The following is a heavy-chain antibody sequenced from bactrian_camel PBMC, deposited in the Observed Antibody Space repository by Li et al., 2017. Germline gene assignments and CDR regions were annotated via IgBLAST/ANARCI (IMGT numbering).Heavy chain of an antibody. Sequence: LVESGGDLVQPGESLRLSCVASGARTTTFYMSWVRQAPGKELEWVSRITSDGSASYYPDSVKGRFTISRDNTKKELYLQINNLKPEDTARYYCAKAISSGWYNIGYYYGMDYWGKGTQVTVS. V-gene: IGHV3S5*01. D-gene: IGHD6*01. CDR1: GARTTTFY. J-gene: IGHJ7*01. CDR2: ITSDGSAS.